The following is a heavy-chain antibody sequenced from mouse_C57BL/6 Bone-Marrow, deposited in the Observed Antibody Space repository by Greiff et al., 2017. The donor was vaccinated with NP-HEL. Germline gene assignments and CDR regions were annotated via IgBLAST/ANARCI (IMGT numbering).Heavy chain of an antibody. D-gene: IGHD1-1*01. CDR2: IDPNSGDK. CDR3: ARYDYGSRGWYCEV. J-gene: IGHJ1*03. Sequence: VQMKQPGGELRKKGEEGKREGKDSGYTFTSYWMHWVQQRPGRGLEWIVRIDPNSGDKKVNEKFKTKATLTVDKPSSTAYMQLSSLTSEDAAVDYCARYDYGSRGWYCEVWGTGTTVTGSS. V-gene: IGHV1-72*01. CDR1: GYTFTSYW.